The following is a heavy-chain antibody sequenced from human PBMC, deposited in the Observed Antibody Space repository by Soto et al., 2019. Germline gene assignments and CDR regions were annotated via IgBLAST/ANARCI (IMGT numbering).Heavy chain of an antibody. CDR1: GFTFSSYE. V-gene: IGHV3-48*03. D-gene: IGHD5-18*01. J-gene: IGHJ4*02. Sequence: PGGSLRLSCAASGFTFSSYEMSWVRQAPGKGLEWVSYVSGSGSNIYYADSVKGRFTISRDNAKNSLYLQMNSLRAEDTAVYYCARGGYSYGFDYWGQGTPVTSPQ. CDR2: VSGSGSNI. CDR3: ARGGYSYGFDY.